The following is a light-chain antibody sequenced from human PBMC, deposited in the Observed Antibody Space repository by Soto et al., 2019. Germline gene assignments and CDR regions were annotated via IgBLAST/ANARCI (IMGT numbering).Light chain of an antibody. CDR1: SSDVGGYNY. V-gene: IGLV2-14*03. J-gene: IGLJ2*01. CDR3: SSYTGSSTPVV. CDR2: DVS. Sequence: QSALTQPAYVSGSPGQSITISCTGTSSDVGGYNYVSWYQHHPGKAPKLIIYDVSNRPSGVSNRFSGSKSGNTASLTISGLQAEDEAEYYCSSYTGSSTPVVFGGGTKLTVL.